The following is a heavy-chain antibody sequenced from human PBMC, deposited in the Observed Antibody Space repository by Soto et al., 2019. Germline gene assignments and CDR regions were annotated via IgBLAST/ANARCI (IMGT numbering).Heavy chain of an antibody. D-gene: IGHD3-9*01. Sequence: QVQLQESDPGLVKQSQTLTLTYTVSGGSISSGSFYWSWIRQHPGKGLEWIGHISDSGSSYYNPSLQSRFTISVDTSKNQCSLKLSAVTAADTAVYFCARTTFYDIFTAYYSLFDYWGQGTLVTVSS. CDR1: GGSISSGSFY. CDR3: ARTTFYDIFTAYYSLFDY. CDR2: ISDSGSS. V-gene: IGHV4-31*03. J-gene: IGHJ4*02.